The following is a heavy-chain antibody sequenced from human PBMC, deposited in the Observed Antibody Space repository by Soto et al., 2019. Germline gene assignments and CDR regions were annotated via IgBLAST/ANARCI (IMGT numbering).Heavy chain of an antibody. D-gene: IGHD3-10*01. CDR2: ISGSGGST. CDR1: GFTFSSYA. J-gene: IGHJ6*02. V-gene: IGHV3-23*01. Sequence: GGSLRLSCAASGFTFSSYAMSWVRQAPGKXLXXVSAISGSGGSTYSPPSVNGPPTLYTHTSNNTLYLQMHSPRAAQTAVYYRAKGTRESRGVLGYYYYGMDVWGQGTTVTVSS. CDR3: AKGTRESRGVLGYYYYGMDV.